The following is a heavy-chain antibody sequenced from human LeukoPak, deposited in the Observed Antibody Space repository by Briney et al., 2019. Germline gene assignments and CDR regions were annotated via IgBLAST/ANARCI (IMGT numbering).Heavy chain of an antibody. CDR2: ISESGNTI. J-gene: IGHJ4*02. V-gene: IGHV3-48*03. CDR3: ARDGYYYDSSGYYFFDY. CDR1: GFTFSNYE. Sequence: GGSLRLSCAASGFTFSNYEMSWVRQAPGKGLEWISYISESGNTIYYVDSVKGRFTISRDNSKNTLYLQMNSLRAEDTAVYYCARDGYYYDSSGYYFFDYWGQGTLVTVSS. D-gene: IGHD3-22*01.